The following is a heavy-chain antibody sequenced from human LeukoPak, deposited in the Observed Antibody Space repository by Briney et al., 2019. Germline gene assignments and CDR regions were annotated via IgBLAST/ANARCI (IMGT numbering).Heavy chain of an antibody. V-gene: IGHV3-23*01. J-gene: IGHJ4*02. CDR3: WLNRAAIFDY. Sequence: GGSLRLSRAASRFTFSSNTMSRVRQAPGKGLELVSSISGSGGNIYHADSVKGRFTISRDNSKTMLYLQMNSLRAEDTAVYYCWLNRAAIFDYWGQGTLVTVSS. D-gene: IGHD5-24*01. CDR1: RFTFSSNT. CDR2: ISGSGGNI.